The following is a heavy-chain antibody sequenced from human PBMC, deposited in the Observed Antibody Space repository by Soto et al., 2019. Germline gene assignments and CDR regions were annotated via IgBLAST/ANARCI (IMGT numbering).Heavy chain of an antibody. J-gene: IGHJ4*02. D-gene: IGHD1-26*01. CDR3: AKDHGGNYYRSFDF. CDR2: FTDSSVSI. V-gene: IGHV3-23*01. Sequence: GGSLRLSCAASGFTFSSYIMSWVRQPPGKGLEWVSGFTDSSVSIYYADSVKGRFTISRDNSENSLYLQLNSLSAEDTVVYYCAKDHGGNYYRSFDFWGQGTLVTVSS. CDR1: GFTFSSYI.